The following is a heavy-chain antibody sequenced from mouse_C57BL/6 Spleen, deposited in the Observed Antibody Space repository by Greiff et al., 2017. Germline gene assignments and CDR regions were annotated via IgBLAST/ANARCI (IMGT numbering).Heavy chain of an antibody. CDR3: GRGGIGSHFDY. CDR1: GYTFTDYE. V-gene: IGHV1-15*01. Sequence: VQLQESGAELVRPGASVTLSCKASGYTFTDYEMHWVKQTPVHGLEWIGAIDPETGGTAYNQKFKGKAILTADKSSSTAYMELRSLTSEDSAVYYCGRGGIGSHFDYWGQGTTLTVSS. J-gene: IGHJ2*01. D-gene: IGHD2-14*01. CDR2: IDPETGGT.